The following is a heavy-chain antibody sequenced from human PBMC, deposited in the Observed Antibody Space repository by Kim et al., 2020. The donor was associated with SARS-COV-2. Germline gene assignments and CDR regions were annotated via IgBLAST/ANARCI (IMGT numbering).Heavy chain of an antibody. Sequence: GGSLRLSCAASGFSFSSYGMHWVRQAPGKGLEWVAVISYDGSNKNYADSVKGRFTISRDSSKNTLYLQMNSLRADDTAVYYCAKDLQTGAWASYRHIDYWGQGTLVTVS. D-gene: IGHD3-16*02. CDR2: ISYDGSNK. V-gene: IGHV3-30*18. CDR1: GFSFSSYG. J-gene: IGHJ4*02. CDR3: AKDLQTGAWASYRHIDY.